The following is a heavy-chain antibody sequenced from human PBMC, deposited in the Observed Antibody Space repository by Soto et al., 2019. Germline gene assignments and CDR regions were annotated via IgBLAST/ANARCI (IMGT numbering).Heavy chain of an antibody. D-gene: IGHD6-19*01. CDR2: IIPIFGKA. J-gene: IGHJ4*02. Sequence: QLQLVQSGAEVKKPGPSVQVSCKASGGTFSSYAISWVRQAPGQGLEWMGGIIPIFGKANYAQKFQDRVTITADESTSSAYMALSSLRSEDTAVYFCAREETVAGTYYWGQGTLVTVSS. CDR3: AREETVAGTYY. CDR1: GGTFSSYA. V-gene: IGHV1-69*01.